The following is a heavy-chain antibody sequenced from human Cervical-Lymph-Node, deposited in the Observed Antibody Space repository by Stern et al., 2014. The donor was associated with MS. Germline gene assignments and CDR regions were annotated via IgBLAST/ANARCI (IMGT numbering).Heavy chain of an antibody. CDR3: SRDADGYSLVFGY. CDR2: IHNSGTT. V-gene: IGHV4-30-4*01. CDR1: GGSISSAEYY. D-gene: IGHD5-24*01. Sequence: QLQLQESGPGLVKPSQTLSLTCAVTGGSISSAEYYWSWIRQSPGKGLEWIGYIHNSGTTYYNPSLKSRVTMSVDTSKKQFSLKLRSVTAADTAVYYCSRDADGYSLVFGYWGRGTLVTVSS. J-gene: IGHJ4*02.